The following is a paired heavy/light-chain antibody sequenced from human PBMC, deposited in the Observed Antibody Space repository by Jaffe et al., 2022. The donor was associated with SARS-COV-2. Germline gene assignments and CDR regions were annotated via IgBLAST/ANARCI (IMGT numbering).Heavy chain of an antibody. D-gene: IGHD2-15*01. CDR2: ISYDGSDR. CDR3: VREYCSGENCHSDLVGWFDP. CDR1: GFFFSRYP. V-gene: IGHV3-30*04. Sequence: QVQLVESGGGVVQPGRSLRLSCAASGFFFSRYPMHWVRQAPGKGLEWVALISYDGSDRHYADSVKGRFTISRDNSKNTLYLQMDSLRPEDTAFYYCVREYCSGENCHSDLVGWFDPWGRGTPVTVSS. J-gene: IGHJ5*02.
Light chain of an antibody. CDR3: MQATQFPIT. CDR1: QSLVHSDGNTY. J-gene: IGKJ5*01. Sequence: EIVMTQTPLSSPVTLGQPASISCRSSQSLVHSDGNTYLNWLQQRPGQPPRLLIYKISNRFSGVPDRFSGSGAGTDFTLKIGRVEAEDVGIYYCMQATQFPITFGQGTRLEIK. CDR2: KIS. V-gene: IGKV2-24*01.